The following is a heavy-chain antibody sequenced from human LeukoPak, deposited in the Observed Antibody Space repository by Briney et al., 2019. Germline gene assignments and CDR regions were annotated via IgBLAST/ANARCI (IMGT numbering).Heavy chain of an antibody. CDR1: GFTFSSYG. CDR3: ARDMEQWLVQDWYFDL. D-gene: IGHD6-19*01. CDR2: IGYDGRNK. J-gene: IGHJ2*01. Sequence: GGSLRLSCAASGFTFSSYGMHWVRHAPGKGLEWVAVIGYDGRNKYYADSVKGRFIISRDNSKNTLYLQMNILRAEDTAVYYCARDMEQWLVQDWYFDLWCRGTLVTVSS. V-gene: IGHV3-33*01.